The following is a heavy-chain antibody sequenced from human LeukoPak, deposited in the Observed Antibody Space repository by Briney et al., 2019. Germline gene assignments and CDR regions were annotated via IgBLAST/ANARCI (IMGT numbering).Heavy chain of an antibody. V-gene: IGHV4-59*08. CDR1: GGSITPYY. Sequence: SETLSLTCTVSGGSITPYYWSWIRQPPGNGLEWIGYINYRGSTNYNPSLKGRVTISVDTSKNQISLQLSSVTAADTALYYCTRQLANYFDYWGQGALVTVSS. J-gene: IGHJ4*02. CDR2: INYRGST. CDR3: TRQLANYFDY.